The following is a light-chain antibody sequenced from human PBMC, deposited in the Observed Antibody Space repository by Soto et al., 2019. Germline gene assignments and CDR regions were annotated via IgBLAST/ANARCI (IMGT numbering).Light chain of an antibody. V-gene: IGKV1-6*01. Sequence: QRTQSPSSLSASVGEKIIITCRASRDVGSDVSWYQQKPGQAPKLLIYAASNLYTGVPSRFSGSRSGTEFTLTISSLQPEDFASYYCLQDYGDSWTFGQGTKVDIK. CDR3: LQDYGDSWT. J-gene: IGKJ1*01. CDR1: RDVGSD. CDR2: AAS.